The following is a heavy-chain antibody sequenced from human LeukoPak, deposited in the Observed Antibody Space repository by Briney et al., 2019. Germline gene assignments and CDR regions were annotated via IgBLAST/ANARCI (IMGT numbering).Heavy chain of an antibody. Sequence: KSGGSLRLSCAASGLTLSSYSMNWVRQAPGKGLEWVSSISSSSSYIYYADSVKGRFTISRDNAKNSLYLQMNSLRAEDTAVYYCARVYYLRVMDVWGQGTTVTVSS. CDR1: GLTLSSYS. D-gene: IGHD3-22*01. CDR3: ARVYYLRVMDV. V-gene: IGHV3-21*01. J-gene: IGHJ6*02. CDR2: ISSSSSYI.